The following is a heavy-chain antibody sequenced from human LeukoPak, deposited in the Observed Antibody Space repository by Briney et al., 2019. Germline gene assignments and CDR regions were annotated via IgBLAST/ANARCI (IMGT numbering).Heavy chain of an antibody. CDR2: INPNSGGT. CDR3: ARGSYFYGSGSPFDY. Sequence: GSSVKVSCKASGGTFRSFAISWVRQAPGQGLEWMGWINPNSGGTNYAQKFQGRVTMTRDTSVSTAYMELSRLRSDDTAVYYCARGSYFYGSGSPFDYWGQGTLVTVSS. CDR1: GGTFRSFA. J-gene: IGHJ4*02. D-gene: IGHD3-10*01. V-gene: IGHV1-2*02.